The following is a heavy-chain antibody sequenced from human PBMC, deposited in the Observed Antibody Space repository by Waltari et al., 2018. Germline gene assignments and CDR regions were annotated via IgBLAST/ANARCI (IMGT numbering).Heavy chain of an antibody. Sequence: QVQLQESGPRLVRPSETLSLLCTVSGGSTSRHYWTWIRQSPGKGLEWIGNVYHTGATYYKSSLQSRVTISLDESESQFSLKLNSVTAADTAMYFCARDQPTGDSFIDAWGHGIMVIVSS. D-gene: IGHD7-27*01. CDR3: ARDQPTGDSFIDA. J-gene: IGHJ3*01. CDR1: GGSTSRHY. V-gene: IGHV4-59*11. CDR2: VYHTGAT.